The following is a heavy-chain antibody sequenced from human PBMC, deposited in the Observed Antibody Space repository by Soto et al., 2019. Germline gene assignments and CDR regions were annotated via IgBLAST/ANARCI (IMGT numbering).Heavy chain of an antibody. D-gene: IGHD1-26*01. V-gene: IGHV3-21*01. CDR3: ARDSYSGSYSPLYYGMDV. CDR1: GCTFSSYS. CDR2: ISSSSSYI. Sequence: PGGSLRLSCVASGCTFSSYSMNWVRQAPGKGLEWVSSISSSSSYIYYADSVKGRFTISRDNAKNSLYLQMNSLRAEDTAVYYCARDSYSGSYSPLYYGMDVWGQGTTVTVSS. J-gene: IGHJ6*02.